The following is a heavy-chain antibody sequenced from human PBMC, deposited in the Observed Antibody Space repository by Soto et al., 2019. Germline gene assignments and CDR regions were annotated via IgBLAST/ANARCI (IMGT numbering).Heavy chain of an antibody. D-gene: IGHD2-2*01. CDR1: GGTFSSYA. CDR3: GRGYCSSTSCWRHRGWFDP. J-gene: IGHJ5*02. V-gene: IGHV1-69*01. CDR2: IIPIFGTA. Sequence: QVQLVQSGAEVKKPGSSVKVSCKASGGTFSSYAISWVRQAPGQGLEWMGGIIPIFGTANYAQKFQGRVTITADDSTSTAYMELSSLRSEDTAVYYCGRGYCSSTSCWRHRGWFDPWGQGPLVTVSS.